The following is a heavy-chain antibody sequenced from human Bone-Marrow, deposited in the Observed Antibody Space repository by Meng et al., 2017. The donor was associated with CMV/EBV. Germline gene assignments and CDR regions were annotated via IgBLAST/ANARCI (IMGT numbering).Heavy chain of an antibody. CDR3: AKASCSSTSCHPYYFDY. CDR1: GFTFGSYA. Sequence: GESLKFSCAASGFTFGSYAMSWVRQAPGKGLEWVSAISGSGGSTYYADSVKGRFTISRDNSKNTLYLQMNSLRAEDTAVYYCAKASCSSTSCHPYYFDYWGQGTLVTVSS. CDR2: ISGSGGST. J-gene: IGHJ4*02. V-gene: IGHV3-23*01. D-gene: IGHD2-2*01.